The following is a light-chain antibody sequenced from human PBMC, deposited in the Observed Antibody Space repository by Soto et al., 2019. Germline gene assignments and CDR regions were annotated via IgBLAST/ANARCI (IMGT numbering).Light chain of an antibody. V-gene: IGLV2-14*01. CDR2: EVT. J-gene: IGLJ1*01. CDR3: SSYTSSSTLYV. CDR1: SSDVGGYNY. Sequence: QSALTQPASVSGSPGQSITISCTGTSSDVGGYNYVSCYLQHPGKAPKLMIYEVTNRPSGVSNRFSGSKSGNTASLTISGLQAEDEADYYCSSYTSSSTLYVFGTGTKVTVL.